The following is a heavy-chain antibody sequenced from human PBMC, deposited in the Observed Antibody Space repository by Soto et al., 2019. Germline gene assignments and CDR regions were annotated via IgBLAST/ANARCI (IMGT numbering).Heavy chain of an antibody. CDR2: IVVGSGNT. J-gene: IGHJ3*02. Sequence: ASVKVSCKASGFTFTSSAMQWVRQARGQRLEWIGWIVVGSGNTNYAQKFQERVTITRDMSTSTAYMELSSLRSEDTAVYYCAADVWWDSGYDFPAFDIWGQGTMVTVS. CDR3: AADVWWDSGYDFPAFDI. D-gene: IGHD5-12*01. V-gene: IGHV1-58*02. CDR1: GFTFTSSA.